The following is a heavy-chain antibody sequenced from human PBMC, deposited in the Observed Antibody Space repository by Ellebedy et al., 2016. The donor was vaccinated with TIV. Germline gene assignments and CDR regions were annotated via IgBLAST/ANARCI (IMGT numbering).Heavy chain of an antibody. CDR1: GFTFSNNS. Sequence: PGGSLRLSCAASGFTFSNNSMNWVRKAPGKGLEWVSYISSTGTTIYYADSVKARFTISRDNAKISVYLQMNSLTAEDTAVYYCASGAYDIWGQGTMVTVSS. CDR2: ISSTGTTI. J-gene: IGHJ3*02. V-gene: IGHV3-48*04. CDR3: ASGAYDI.